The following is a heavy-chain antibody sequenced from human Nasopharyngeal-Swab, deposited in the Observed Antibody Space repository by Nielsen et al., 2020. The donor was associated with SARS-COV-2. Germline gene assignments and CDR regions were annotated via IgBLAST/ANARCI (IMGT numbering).Heavy chain of an antibody. V-gene: IGHV7-4-1*02. CDR2: INTNTGNP. Sequence: ASVKVSCKASGYTFTSYAMNWVRQAPGQGLEWMGRINTNTGNPTYAQGFTGRFVFSLDTSVSTAYLQISSLKAEDTAVYYCARPGWEPYTYYYYGMDVWGQGTTVTVSS. CDR3: ARPGWEPYTYYYYGMDV. CDR1: GYTFTSYA. J-gene: IGHJ6*02. D-gene: IGHD1-26*01.